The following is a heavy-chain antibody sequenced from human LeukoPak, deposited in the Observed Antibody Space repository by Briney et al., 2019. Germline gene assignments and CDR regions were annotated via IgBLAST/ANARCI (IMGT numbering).Heavy chain of an antibody. CDR2: MNPNSGNR. D-gene: IGHD1-26*01. CDR3: ARENSGSYREFDY. Sequence: ASVKVSCKASGYTFTSYDINWVRQATGQGLEWMGWMNPNSGNRAYAQKFQGRVTMTRNTSINTAYMELSSLRSEDTAVYYCARENSGSYREFDYWGQGTLVTVSS. V-gene: IGHV1-8*01. CDR1: GYTFTSYD. J-gene: IGHJ4*02.